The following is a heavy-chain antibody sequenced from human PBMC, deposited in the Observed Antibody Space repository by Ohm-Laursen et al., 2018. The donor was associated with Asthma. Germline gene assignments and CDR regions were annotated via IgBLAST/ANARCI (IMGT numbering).Heavy chain of an antibody. D-gene: IGHD6-19*01. Sequence: SVKVSCKVSGYTLTELSMHWVRQAPGKGLEWMGGFDPEDGETIYAQKFQGRVTMTEDTSTDTAYMELSSLRSEDTAVYYCATAEYAVAGPGLYFDYWGQGTLVTVSS. CDR1: GYTLTELS. CDR3: ATAEYAVAGPGLYFDY. J-gene: IGHJ4*02. V-gene: IGHV1-24*01. CDR2: FDPEDGET.